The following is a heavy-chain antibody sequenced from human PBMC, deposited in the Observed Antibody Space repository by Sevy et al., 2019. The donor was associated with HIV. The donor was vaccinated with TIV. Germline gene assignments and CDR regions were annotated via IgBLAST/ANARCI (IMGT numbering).Heavy chain of an antibody. J-gene: IGHJ4*02. V-gene: IGHV4-34*01. CDR2: ITXXXTT. D-gene: IGHD3-10*01. CDR1: XXXXXXYY. CDR3: AXFGXLESGY. Sequence: SETLSLTCAVYXXXXXXYYWTWVRQPPGKWLEWIGEITXXXTTNYNPSLKSRVTISVDTSKNRFSLRLRSVTAADTAVYYCAXFGXLESGYWGQGSLVTVSS.